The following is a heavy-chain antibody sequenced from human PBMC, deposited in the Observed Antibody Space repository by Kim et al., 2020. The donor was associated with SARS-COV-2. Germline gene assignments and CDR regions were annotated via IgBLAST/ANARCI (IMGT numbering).Heavy chain of an antibody. D-gene: IGHD2-2*01. CDR1: GYSFSNYW. Sequence: GESLKISCKASGYSFSNYWIGWVRQMPGKGLEWMGIIYPRDSEVKYNPSFRGHVTISVDESISTAYLQWNSLKASDTAMYYCERHRRQFLTVDAFSLWGQGTMVTVSS. V-gene: IGHV5-51*01. J-gene: IGHJ3*01. CDR3: ERHRRQFLTVDAFSL. CDR2: IYPRDSEV.